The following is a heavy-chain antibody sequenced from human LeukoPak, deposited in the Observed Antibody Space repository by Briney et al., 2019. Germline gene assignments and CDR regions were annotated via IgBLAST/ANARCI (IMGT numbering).Heavy chain of an antibody. Sequence: SETLSLTCAVYGGSFSGYYWSWIRQPPGKGLEWIGEINHSGSTNYNPSLKSRVTISVDTSKNQFSLKLSSVTAADTAVYYCARSGMYPNWFDPWGQGTLVTVSS. CDR3: ARSGMYPNWFDP. CDR2: INHSGST. J-gene: IGHJ5*02. CDR1: GGSFSGYY. D-gene: IGHD3-10*01. V-gene: IGHV4-34*01.